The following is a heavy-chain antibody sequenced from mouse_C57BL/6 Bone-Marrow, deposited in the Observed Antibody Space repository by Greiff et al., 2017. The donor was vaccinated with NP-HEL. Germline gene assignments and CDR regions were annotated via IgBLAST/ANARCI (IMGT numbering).Heavy chain of an antibody. J-gene: IGHJ4*01. D-gene: IGHD1-1*01. CDR1: GYTFTDYE. CDR3: TRLDYGSSVYYAMDY. CDR2: IDPETGGT. V-gene: IGHV1-15*01. Sequence: VQLQQSGAELVRPGASVTLSCKASGYTFTDYEMHWVKQTPVHGLEWIGAIDPETGGTAYNQKFKGKAILTADKSSSTAYMELRILTSEDSAVYYCTRLDYGSSVYYAMDYWGQGTSVTVSS.